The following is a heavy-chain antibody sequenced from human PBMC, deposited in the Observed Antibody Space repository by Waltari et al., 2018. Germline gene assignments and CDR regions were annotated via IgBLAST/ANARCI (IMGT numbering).Heavy chain of an antibody. Sequence: QLQLQASGPGLVQPSETLSLTCPVSRGSIRSSSYYLGWIRHPPGKGLEWIGSIYYSGSTYYNPSLKSRVTISVDTSKNQFSLKLSSVTAADTAVYYCARNKRGSSGRNYYFDYWGQGTLVTVSS. CDR3: ARNKRGSSGRNYYFDY. D-gene: IGHD6-19*01. CDR2: IYYSGST. J-gene: IGHJ4*02. CDR1: RGSIRSSSYY. V-gene: IGHV4-39*07.